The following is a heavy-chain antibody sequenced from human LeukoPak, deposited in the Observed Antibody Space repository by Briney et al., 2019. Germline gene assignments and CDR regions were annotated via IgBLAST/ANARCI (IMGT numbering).Heavy chain of an antibody. CDR1: GFTFRSHA. CDR3: AKDFRIGYSAYFDY. CDR2: IYENGGTT. V-gene: IGHV3-23*01. D-gene: IGHD2-21*01. Sequence: GGSLRLSCVGSGFTFRSHAMSWVRQAPEKGLEFVSGIYENGGTTYYADSVKGRFSISKDNSKNTLYLQMDSLRGEDTAVYYCAKDFRIGYSAYFDYWGQGALVTVSS. J-gene: IGHJ4*02.